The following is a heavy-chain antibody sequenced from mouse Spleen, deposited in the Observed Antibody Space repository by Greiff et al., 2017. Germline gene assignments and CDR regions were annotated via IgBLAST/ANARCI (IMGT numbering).Heavy chain of an antibody. J-gene: IGHJ2*01. CDR3: ASHLYYDYDVDY. Sequence: DVMLVESGGGLVQPGESLKLSCESNEYEFPSHDMSWVRKTPEKRLELVAAINSDGGSTYYPDTMERRFIISRDNTKKTLYLQMSSLRSEDTALYYCASHLYYDYDVDYWGQGTTLTVSS. CDR1: EYEFPSHD. CDR2: INSDGGST. D-gene: IGHD2-4*01. V-gene: IGHV5-2*01.